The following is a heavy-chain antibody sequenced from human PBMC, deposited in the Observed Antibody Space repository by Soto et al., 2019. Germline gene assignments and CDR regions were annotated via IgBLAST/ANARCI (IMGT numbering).Heavy chain of an antibody. CDR1: GFTFSRHA. V-gene: IGHV3-33*01. Sequence: QVQLVESGGGEVQPGGSLRLSCAASGFTFSRHAIQWVRQTPGKGLEWVAGIWYDGSYKYYADSVKGRFTISRDNSKNIVYLQMDSLRAEDTAVFYCARGTTVTDFLMDVWGAGTTVTVSS. D-gene: IGHD4-4*01. CDR2: IWYDGSYK. CDR3: ARGTTVTDFLMDV. J-gene: IGHJ6*03.